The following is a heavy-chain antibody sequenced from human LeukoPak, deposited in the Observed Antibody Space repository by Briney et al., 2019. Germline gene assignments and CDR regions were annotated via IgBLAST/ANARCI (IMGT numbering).Heavy chain of an antibody. V-gene: IGHV1-24*01. D-gene: IGHD3-10*01. CDR1: GYTLSELS. CDR3: ATEARITVSRAAGPAAFDI. J-gene: IGHJ3*02. Sequence: ASVKVSRKVSGYTLSELSIHWVRQAPGKGLEWMGGFDPEDGETTYAQKLQGRVTMTEDTSTDTAYMELSSLRSEDTAVYYCATEARITVSRAAGPAAFDIWGQGTMVTVSS. CDR2: FDPEDGET.